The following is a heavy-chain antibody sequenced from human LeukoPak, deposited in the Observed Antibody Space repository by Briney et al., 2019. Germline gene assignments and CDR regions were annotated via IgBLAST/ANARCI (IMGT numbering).Heavy chain of an antibody. CDR1: GYSFSAYY. CDR3: ARDPSTVYYYDS. CDR2: IDPKSGGT. V-gene: IGHV1-2*02. D-gene: IGHD2-2*01. Sequence: ASVKVSCKASGYSFSAYYIHWVRQAPGQGLEWMGWIDPKSGGTKYAQKFQGRFTMTRDASISTVYMELSRLTSGDTVVYSCARDPSTVYYYDSWGQGTLVTVSS. J-gene: IGHJ4*02.